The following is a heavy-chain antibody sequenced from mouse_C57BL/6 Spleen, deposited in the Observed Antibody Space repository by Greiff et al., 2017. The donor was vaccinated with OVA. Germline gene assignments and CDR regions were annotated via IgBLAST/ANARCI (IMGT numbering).Heavy chain of an antibody. CDR1: GYTFTDYY. J-gene: IGHJ4*01. D-gene: IGHD3-2*01. CDR3: ARPDSPYYYAMDY. CDR2: INPNNGGT. V-gene: IGHV1-26*01. Sequence: EVQLQQSGPELVKPGASVKISCKASGYTFTDYYMNWVKQSHGKSLEWIGDINPNNGGTSYNQKFKGKATLTVDKSSSTAYMEHRSLTSEDSAVYYCARPDSPYYYAMDYWGQGTSVTVSS.